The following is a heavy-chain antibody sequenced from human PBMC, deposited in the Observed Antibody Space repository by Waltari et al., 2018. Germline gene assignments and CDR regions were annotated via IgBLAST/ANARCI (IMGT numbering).Heavy chain of an antibody. V-gene: IGHV1-69*08. CDR2: INPICGTA. CDR1: GGTFSSYA. J-gene: IGHJ4*02. CDR3: ARDQGAGGRDNKHY. Sequence: QVQLVQSGAEVKKPGSSVKVSCKASGGTFSSYAISWVRQAPGQGLEWMGRINPICGTANYAQKFQGRVTITADKSTSTAYMELSSLRSEDTAVYYCARDQGAGGRDNKHYWGQGTMVTVSS. D-gene: IGHD1-1*01.